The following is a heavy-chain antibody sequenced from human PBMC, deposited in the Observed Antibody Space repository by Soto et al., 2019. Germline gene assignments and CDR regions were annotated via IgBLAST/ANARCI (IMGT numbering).Heavy chain of an antibody. Sequence: ASVKVSCKASGYTFTGYYMHWVRQAPGQGLEWMGWLNPNSGGTNYAKKFQGWVTMTRDTSISTAYMELSRLRSDDTAVYYCARTGITSFGVARAGMDVWGQGTTVTVSS. J-gene: IGHJ6*02. CDR2: LNPNSGGT. CDR3: ARTGITSFGVARAGMDV. CDR1: GYTFTGYY. D-gene: IGHD3-3*01. V-gene: IGHV1-2*04.